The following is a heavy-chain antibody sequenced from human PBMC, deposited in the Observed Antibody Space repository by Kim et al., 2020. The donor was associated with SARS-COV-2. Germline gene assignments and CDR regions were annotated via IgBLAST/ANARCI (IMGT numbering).Heavy chain of an antibody. CDR2: INWNGGST. CDR1: GFTFDDYG. Sequence: GGSLRLSCAASGFTFDDYGMSWVRQAPGKGLEWVSGINWNGGSTGYADSVKGRFTISRDNAKNSLYLQMNSLRAEDTALYHCARFPDYYDSSLPDYWGQGTLVTVSS. J-gene: IGHJ4*02. D-gene: IGHD3-22*01. V-gene: IGHV3-20*01. CDR3: ARFPDYYDSSLPDY.